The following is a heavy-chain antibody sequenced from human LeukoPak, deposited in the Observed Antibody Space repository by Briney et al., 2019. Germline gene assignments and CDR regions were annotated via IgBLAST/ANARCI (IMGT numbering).Heavy chain of an antibody. CDR1: GGSFSGYY. D-gene: IGHD3-10*01. CDR3: ARHGYGSGSYYTTRPNGKFDY. CDR2: INHSGST. V-gene: IGHV4-34*01. Sequence: SETLSLTCAVYGGSFSGYYWSWIRQPPGKGLEWMGEINHSGSTNYNPSLKSRGTISVDTSKNQFSLKLSSVTAADTAVYYCARHGYGSGSYYTTRPNGKFDYWGQGTLVTVSS. J-gene: IGHJ4*02.